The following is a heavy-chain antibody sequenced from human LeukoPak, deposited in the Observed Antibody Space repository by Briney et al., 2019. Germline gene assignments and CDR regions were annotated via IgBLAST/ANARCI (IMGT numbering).Heavy chain of an antibody. CDR1: GGSISSYY. Sequence: SETLSLTCTVSGGSISSYYWSWIRQPPGKGLEWIGYIYYSGITNFNPSLKSRVTISVDTSKNQFSLKLSSVTAADTAVYYCARGAGTELFDPWGQGTLVTVSS. CDR3: ARGAGTELFDP. J-gene: IGHJ5*02. D-gene: IGHD1-1*01. V-gene: IGHV4-59*01. CDR2: IYYSGIT.